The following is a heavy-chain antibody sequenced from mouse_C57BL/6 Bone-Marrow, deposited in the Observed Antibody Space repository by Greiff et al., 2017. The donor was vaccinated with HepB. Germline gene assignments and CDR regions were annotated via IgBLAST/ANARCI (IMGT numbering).Heavy chain of an antibody. V-gene: IGHV1-5*01. Sequence: EVQWVESGTVLARPGASVKMSCKTSGYTFTSYWMHWVKQRPGQGLEWIGAIYPGNSDTSYNQKFKGKAKLTAVTSASTAYMELSSLTNEDSAVYYCTRWTVVAHYYAMDYWGQGTSVTVSS. CDR1: GYTFTSYW. CDR2: IYPGNSDT. J-gene: IGHJ4*01. CDR3: TRWTVVAHYYAMDY. D-gene: IGHD1-1*01.